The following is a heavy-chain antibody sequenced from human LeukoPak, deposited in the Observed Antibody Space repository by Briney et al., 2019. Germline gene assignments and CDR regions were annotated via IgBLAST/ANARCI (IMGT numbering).Heavy chain of an antibody. CDR2: IIPIFGTA. D-gene: IGHD3-10*02. V-gene: IGHV1-69*05. Sequence: SVKVSCKASGGTFSSYAISWVRQAPGQGLEWMGGIIPIFGTANYAQKFQGRVTITRDTSASTAYMELSSLRSEDTAVYYCAREAYVIDYYDYWGQGTLVTVSS. J-gene: IGHJ4*02. CDR3: AREAYVIDYYDY. CDR1: GGTFSSYA.